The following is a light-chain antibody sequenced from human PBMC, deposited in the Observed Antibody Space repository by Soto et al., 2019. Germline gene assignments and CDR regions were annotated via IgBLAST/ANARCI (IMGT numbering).Light chain of an antibody. CDR1: QSVSSW. CDR2: SAS. Sequence: DVQIGHCPSTLSAYGGGRDTMTCRASQSVSSWVAWYQQKPGIAPKLLIYSASSLQSGVPSRFSGSGSGTDFTLTISTLQPEDFATYYCQQYYSTPITFGQGTRLEIK. V-gene: IGKV1-39*01. J-gene: IGKJ5*01. CDR3: QQYYSTPIT.